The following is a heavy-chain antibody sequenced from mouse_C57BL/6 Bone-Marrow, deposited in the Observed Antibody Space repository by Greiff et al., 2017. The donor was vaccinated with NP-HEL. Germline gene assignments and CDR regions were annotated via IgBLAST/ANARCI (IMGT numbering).Heavy chain of an antibody. J-gene: IGHJ3*01. Sequence: QVHVKQPGAELVMPGASVKLSCKASGYTFTSYWMHWVKQRPGQGLEWIGEIDPSDSYTNYNQKFKGKSTLTVDKSSSTAYMQLSSLTSEDSAVYYCARGGLIAYWGQGTLVTVSA. CDR2: IDPSDSYT. D-gene: IGHD2-4*01. CDR3: ARGGLIAY. V-gene: IGHV1-69*01. CDR1: GYTFTSYW.